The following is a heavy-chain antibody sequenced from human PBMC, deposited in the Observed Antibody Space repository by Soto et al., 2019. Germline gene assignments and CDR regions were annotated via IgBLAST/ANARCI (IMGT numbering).Heavy chain of an antibody. CDR1: GFTVSSNY. Sequence: GGSLRLSCAASGFTVSSNYMSWVRQAPGKGLEWVSVIYSGGSTYYADSVKGRFTISRDNSKNTLSHQMNSLRAEDMAVYDCAGETRVSIAAAGYYYYSLDVWGQGTTVTVSS. D-gene: IGHD6-13*01. J-gene: IGHJ6*02. CDR2: IYSGGST. CDR3: AGETRVSIAAAGYYYYSLDV. V-gene: IGHV3-66*01.